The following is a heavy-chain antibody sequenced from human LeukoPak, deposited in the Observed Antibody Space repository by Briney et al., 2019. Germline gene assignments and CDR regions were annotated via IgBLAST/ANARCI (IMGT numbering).Heavy chain of an antibody. V-gene: IGHV3-48*03. CDR2: ISSSGSTI. Sequence: GGSLRLSCAASGFTFSSYEMNWVRQAPGKGLEWVSYISSSGSTIYYADSVKGRFTISRDNAKNSRYLQMNSLRAEDTAVYYCATLQKEPYDYVWGSYRDWGQGTLVTVSS. J-gene: IGHJ4*02. D-gene: IGHD3-16*02. CDR3: ATLQKEPYDYVWGSYRD. CDR1: GFTFSSYE.